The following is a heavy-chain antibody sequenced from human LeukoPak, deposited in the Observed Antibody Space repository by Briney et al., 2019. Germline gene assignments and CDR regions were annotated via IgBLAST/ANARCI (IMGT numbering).Heavy chain of an antibody. J-gene: IGHJ4*02. CDR3: ARASVDDSSGYYYFFSN. D-gene: IGHD3-22*01. CDR1: GYSISSGYY. Sequence: PSETLSLTCTVSGYSISSGYYWGWIRQPPEKGLEWIGSIYHSGSTYYNPSLKSRVTISVDTSKNQFSLKLSSVTAADTAVYYCARASVDDSSGYYYFFSNWGQGTLVTVSS. CDR2: IYHSGST. V-gene: IGHV4-38-2*02.